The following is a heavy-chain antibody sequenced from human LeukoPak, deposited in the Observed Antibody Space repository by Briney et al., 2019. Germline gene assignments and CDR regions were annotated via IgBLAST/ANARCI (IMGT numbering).Heavy chain of an antibody. CDR1: GGSVSSSEYF. D-gene: IGHD5-24*01. CDR3: ARQSRDGYSFFDY. CDR2: VYYGGST. V-gene: IGHV4-39*01. Sequence: SETLSLTCTVSGGSVSSSEYFWGWIRQPPGKGLEWIGSVYYGGSTYYNPSLKSRVTVSVDTSKNQFSLKATSVTAADTAVYYCARQSRDGYSFFDYWGQGTLVTVSS. J-gene: IGHJ4*02.